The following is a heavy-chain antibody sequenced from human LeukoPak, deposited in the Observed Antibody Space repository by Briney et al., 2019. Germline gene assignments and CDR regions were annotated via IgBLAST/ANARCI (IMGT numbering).Heavy chain of an antibody. CDR2: IYSGGST. V-gene: IGHV3-53*01. J-gene: IGHJ4*02. CDR3: ARDKAV. CDR1: GFTVSSNX. Sequence: GFTVSSNXXXXXRQAPGKGLEWVSVIYSGGSTYYADSVKGRFTISRDNSKNTLYLQMNSLRAEDTAVYYCARDKAVGGQGTLVTVSS.